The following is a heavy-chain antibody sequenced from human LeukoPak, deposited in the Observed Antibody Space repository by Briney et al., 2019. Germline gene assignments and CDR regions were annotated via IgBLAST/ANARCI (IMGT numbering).Heavy chain of an antibody. CDR1: GYSFTSYW. V-gene: IGHV5-51*01. CDR2: IYPGDSDT. CDR3: ASGIAVAGIGLDV. D-gene: IGHD6-19*01. J-gene: IGHJ6*02. Sequence: GESQKISCKGSGYSFTSYWIGWVRQMPGKGLEWMGIIYPGDSDTRYSPSFQGQVTISADKSISTAYLQWSSLKASDTAMYYCASGIAVAGIGLDVWGQGTTVTVSS.